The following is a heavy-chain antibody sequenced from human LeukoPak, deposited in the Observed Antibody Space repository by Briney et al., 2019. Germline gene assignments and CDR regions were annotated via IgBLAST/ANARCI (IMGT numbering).Heavy chain of an antibody. CDR3: ASGRFGELSWFDP. CDR1: GFTLRSYT. Sequence: GGSLRLSCAASGFTLRSYTMNWVRQAPGKGLEWVSSISSSSSYIYYADSVKGRFTISRDNAKNSLYLQMNSLRAEDTAVYYCASGRFGELSWFDPWGQGTLVTVSS. D-gene: IGHD3-10*01. CDR2: ISSSSSYI. J-gene: IGHJ5*02. V-gene: IGHV3-21*01.